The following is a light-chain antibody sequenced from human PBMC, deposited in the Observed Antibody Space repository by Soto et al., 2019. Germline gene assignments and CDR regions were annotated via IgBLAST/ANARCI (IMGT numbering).Light chain of an antibody. CDR1: DSNIGSNS. CDR3: AAWDASLGACV. J-gene: IGLJ1*01. V-gene: IGLV1-47*02. CDR2: YNN. Sequence: QSVLTQPPSASGTAGQVVTISCSGGDSNIGSNSVYWYQHLPRMAPKLLIYYNNQRPSGVPDRFSGSRSGTSASLAIVGLRSEDEAVDYCAAWDASLGACVFGYGTKVTVL.